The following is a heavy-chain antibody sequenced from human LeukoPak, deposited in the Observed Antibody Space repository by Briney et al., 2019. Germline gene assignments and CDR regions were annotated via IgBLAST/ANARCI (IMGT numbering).Heavy chain of an antibody. CDR2: IYYSGST. D-gene: IGHD6-13*01. Sequence: SETLSLTCTVSSGSISSYYWSWIRQPPGKGLEWIGYIYYSGSTNYNPSLKSRVTISVDTSKNQFSLKLSSVTAADTAVYYCARLPSSSSGPGYYYYYGMDVWGQGTTVTVSS. CDR3: ARLPSSSSGPGYYYYYGMDV. J-gene: IGHJ6*02. V-gene: IGHV4-59*08. CDR1: SGSISSYY.